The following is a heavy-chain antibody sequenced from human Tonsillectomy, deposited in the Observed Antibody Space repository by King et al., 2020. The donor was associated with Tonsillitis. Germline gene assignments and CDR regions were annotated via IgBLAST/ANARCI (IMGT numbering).Heavy chain of an antibody. D-gene: IGHD6-19*01. CDR3: ARGLHVAVAVSNWFDP. J-gene: IGHJ5*02. V-gene: IGHV1-2*02. CDR1: GYTFTGYY. CDR2: INPNSGGT. Sequence: VQLVQSGAEVKKPGASVKVSCKASGYTFTGYYMHWVRQAPGQGLEWMGWINPNSGGTNYAQKFQGRVTMTRDTSISTAYMELSRLRSDDTAVYYCARGLHVAVAVSNWFDPWGQGTLVTVSS.